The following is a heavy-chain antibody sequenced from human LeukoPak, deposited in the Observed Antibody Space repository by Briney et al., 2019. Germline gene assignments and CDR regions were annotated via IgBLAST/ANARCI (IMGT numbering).Heavy chain of an antibody. CDR2: INPSSGGT. Sequence: ASVKVSCEASGYTFTGYYMHWVRQAPGQGLEWMGWINPSSGGTNYAQKFQGRVTMTRDTSISTAYMELSRLRSDDTAVYYCARAPMGYGYFDYWGQGTLVTVSS. D-gene: IGHD2-8*01. J-gene: IGHJ4*02. CDR1: GYTFTGYY. V-gene: IGHV1-2*02. CDR3: ARAPMGYGYFDY.